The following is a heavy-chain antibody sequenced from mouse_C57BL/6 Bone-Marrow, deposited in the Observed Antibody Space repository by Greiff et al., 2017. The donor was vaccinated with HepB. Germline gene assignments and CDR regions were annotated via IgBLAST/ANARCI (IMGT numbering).Heavy chain of an antibody. Sequence: EVQLQQSGAELVRPGASVKLSCTASGFNIKDDYMHWVKQRPEQGLEWIGWIDPENGDTEYASKFQGKATITADTSSKTAYLQLSSLTSEDTAVYYCTTALYGSSDGFDVWGTGTTVTVSS. V-gene: IGHV14-4*01. CDR2: IDPENGDT. CDR3: TTALYGSSDGFDV. J-gene: IGHJ1*03. CDR1: GFNIKDDY. D-gene: IGHD1-1*01.